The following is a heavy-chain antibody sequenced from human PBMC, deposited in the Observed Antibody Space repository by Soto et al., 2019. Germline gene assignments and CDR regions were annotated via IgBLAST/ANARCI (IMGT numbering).Heavy chain of an antibody. V-gene: IGHV1-69*13. CDR1: GGTFSSYA. CDR3: AISNYDFWSGYYIGYYYYGMDV. D-gene: IGHD3-3*01. J-gene: IGHJ6*02. Sequence: SVKVSCKASGGTFSSYAISWVRQAPGQGLEWMGGIIPIFGTANYAQKFQGRVTITADESTSTAYMELSSLRSEDTAVYYCAISNYDFWSGYYIGYYYYGMDVWGQGTTVTV. CDR2: IIPIFGTA.